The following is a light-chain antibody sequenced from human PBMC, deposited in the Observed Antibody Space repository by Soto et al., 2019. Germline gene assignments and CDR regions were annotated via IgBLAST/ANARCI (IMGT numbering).Light chain of an antibody. CDR3: QQYGSSPALT. Sequence: EVVMRQSPATLSGSPGGSATLSCRASQGIGDTLAWYQQKPGQAPRLXLYGASSRATGIPDRFSGSGSGTDFTLTISRLEPEDFAVYYCQQYGSSPALTLGGGTKVDIK. CDR2: GAS. J-gene: IGKJ4*01. V-gene: IGKV3-20*01. CDR1: QGIGDT.